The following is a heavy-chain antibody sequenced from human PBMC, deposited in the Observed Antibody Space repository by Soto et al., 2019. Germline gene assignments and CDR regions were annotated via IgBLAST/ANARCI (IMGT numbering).Heavy chain of an antibody. CDR3: ARDYCSGGSCYSDFQH. D-gene: IGHD2-15*01. J-gene: IGHJ1*01. CDR2: ISAYNGNT. CDR1: CYTFPSYG. Sequence: ASVTVSCKASCYTFPSYGISWVRQAPGQGLEWMGWISAYNGNTNYAQKLQGRVTMTTDTSTSTAYMELRSLRSDDTAVYYCARDYCSGGSCYSDFQHWGRGTLVTVSS. V-gene: IGHV1-18*01.